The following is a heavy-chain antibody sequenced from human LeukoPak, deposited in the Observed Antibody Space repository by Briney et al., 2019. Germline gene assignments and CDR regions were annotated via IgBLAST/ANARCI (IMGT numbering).Heavy chain of an antibody. D-gene: IGHD4-17*01. V-gene: IGHV1-2*02. CDR3: ARVQDYGDYPDY. J-gene: IGHJ4*02. CDR2: INPNSGGT. CDR1: GYTFNGYY. Sequence: GASVKVSCKASGYTFNGYYLHWVRQAPGQGLEWMGWINPNSGGTNYAQKFQGRVTMTRDTSISTAYMELSRLRSDDTAVYYCARVQDYGDYPDYWGQGTLVTVSS.